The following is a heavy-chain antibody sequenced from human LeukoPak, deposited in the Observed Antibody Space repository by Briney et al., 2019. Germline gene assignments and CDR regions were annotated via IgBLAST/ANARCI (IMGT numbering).Heavy chain of an antibody. J-gene: IGHJ4*01. D-gene: IGHD6-13*01. CDR2: IKQDGGEK. Sequence: GGSLRLSCAVSGFTFSSYWMNWVRQAPGKGLEWVASIKQDGGEKSYVDSAKGRFTISRDNAKSSLYLQMSSLRAEDTAVYYCARDGTAAGLYFDLWGQGTLVTVSS. CDR3: ARDGTAAGLYFDL. CDR1: GFTFSSYW. V-gene: IGHV3-7*01.